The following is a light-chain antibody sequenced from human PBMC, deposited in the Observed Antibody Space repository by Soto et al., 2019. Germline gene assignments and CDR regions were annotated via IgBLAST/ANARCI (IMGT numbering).Light chain of an antibody. CDR1: SSDVGSYNL. Sequence: QSALTQPASVSGSPGQSITISCTGTSSDVGSYNLVSWYQQHPGKAPKLMIYEGSKRPSGVSNRFSGSKSGNTASLTSSGLQGEDEADYYCCSYAGSSTLVFGGGTKVTVL. V-gene: IGLV2-23*01. J-gene: IGLJ2*01. CDR3: CSYAGSSTLV. CDR2: EGS.